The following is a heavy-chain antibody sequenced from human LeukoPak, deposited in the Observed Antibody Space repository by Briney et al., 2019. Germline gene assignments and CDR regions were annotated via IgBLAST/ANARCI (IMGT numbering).Heavy chain of an antibody. CDR1: GGSISSNNW. CDR3: AREKSGGHTWSCGGGLDY. CDR2: IHHSGSS. J-gene: IGHJ4*02. D-gene: IGHD1-20*01. Sequence: SGTLSLTCVVSGGSISSNNWWSWVRQPPGKGLEWIGEIHHSGSSNYNPSLKSRVTMSVDKSKRQVSLILNSVTAAATAVYYCAREKSGGHTWSCGGGLDYWGQGTLVTVSS. V-gene: IGHV4-4*02.